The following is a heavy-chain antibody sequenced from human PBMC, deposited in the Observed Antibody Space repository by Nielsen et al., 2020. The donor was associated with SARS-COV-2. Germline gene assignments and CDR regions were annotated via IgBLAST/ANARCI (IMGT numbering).Heavy chain of an antibody. CDR3: ASTFTGAAAGTWWFDP. CDR2: IYYSGST. D-gene: IGHD6-13*01. J-gene: IGHJ5*02. CDR1: GDSISSSDYY. Sequence: ESLKISCTVSGDSISSSDYYWGWIRQPPGKGLEWIGYIYYSGSTNYNPSLKSRVTISVDTSKNQFSLKLSSVTAADTAVYYCASTFTGAAAGTWWFDPWGQGTLVTVSS. V-gene: IGHV4-61*05.